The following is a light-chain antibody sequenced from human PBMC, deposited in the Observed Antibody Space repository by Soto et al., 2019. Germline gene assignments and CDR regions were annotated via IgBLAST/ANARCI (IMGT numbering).Light chain of an antibody. CDR1: QSIGNR. Sequence: DIQMTQSPSTLSASVGDRVTITCRASQSIGNRLAWYQQKPGKAPKVLIYDASSLQSGVPSRFSGSGSGTDFTLTISSLQPEDFATYYCQQSYSTPGWTFGQGTKVDI. CDR2: DAS. CDR3: QQSYSTPGWT. V-gene: IGKV1-39*01. J-gene: IGKJ1*01.